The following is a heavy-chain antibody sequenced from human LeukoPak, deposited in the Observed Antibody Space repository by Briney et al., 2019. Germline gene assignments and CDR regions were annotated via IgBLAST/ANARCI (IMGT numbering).Heavy chain of an antibody. D-gene: IGHD6-13*01. J-gene: IGHJ5*02. CDR3: AIGILIAAAGKNTARYNWFDP. V-gene: IGHV1-2*02. Sequence: ASVKVSCKASGYTFTGYYMHWVRQAPGQGLEWMGWINPNSCCTNYAQKFQGRGTMPRDRCIITAHMQLSRLSSDDTTLYYRAIGILIAAAGKNTARYNWFDPWGAGALVTASS. CDR2: INPNSCCT. CDR1: GYTFTGYY.